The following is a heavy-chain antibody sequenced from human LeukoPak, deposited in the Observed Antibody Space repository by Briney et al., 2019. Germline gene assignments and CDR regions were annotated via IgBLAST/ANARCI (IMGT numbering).Heavy chain of an antibody. Sequence: GASVKVSCKASGYTFTGYYMHWVRQAPGQGLEWMGWINPNSGGTNYAQKFQGRVTMTRDTSISTAYMELSRLRSDDTAVYYCARDSALVVAATLDYWGQGTLVTVSS. V-gene: IGHV1-2*02. CDR1: GYTFTGYY. D-gene: IGHD2-15*01. J-gene: IGHJ4*02. CDR3: ARDSALVVAATLDY. CDR2: INPNSGGT.